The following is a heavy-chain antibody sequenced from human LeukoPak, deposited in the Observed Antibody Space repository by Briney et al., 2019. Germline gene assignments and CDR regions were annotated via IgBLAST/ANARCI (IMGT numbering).Heavy chain of an antibody. CDR1: WFTPRSTS. J-gene: IGHJ4*02. Sequence: GGALRLSFAAPWFTPRSTSNNLGPQAPGKGPGCVSYIRGDTSTEYAEYVRGRFTISRDDAKNTVYLQMNSLRVEDTSVYYCARRRGGYGDGDFDYWGQGTLVTVSS. CDR3: ARRRGGYGDGDFDY. V-gene: IGHV3-66*04. CDR2: IRGDTST. D-gene: IGHD4-17*01.